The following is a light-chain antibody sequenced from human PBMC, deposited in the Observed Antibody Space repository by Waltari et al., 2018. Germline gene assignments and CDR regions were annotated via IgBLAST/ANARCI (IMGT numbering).Light chain of an antibody. CDR3: QAYDSSLSGSV. Sequence: QSVLTQPPSVSGAPGQRVTISCTGSRSNIGAGYDVHWYQHLPGTAPKLLIYAYNNRPSGVPDRFAGSKSGTSASLGITGLQAEDEADYDCQAYDSSLSGSVFGGGTKLTVL. CDR1: RSNIGAGYD. J-gene: IGLJ3*02. CDR2: AYN. V-gene: IGLV1-40*01.